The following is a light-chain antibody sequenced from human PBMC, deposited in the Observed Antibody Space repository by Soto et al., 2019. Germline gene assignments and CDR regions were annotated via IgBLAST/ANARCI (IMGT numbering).Light chain of an antibody. Sequence: QSVLTQPPSVSGAPGQRVTISCTGSSSNIGAGYDVHWYQQLPGTAPNLLIYGNSNRPSGVPDRFSGSKSGTSASLAITGLQAEDEADYDCQSYDSSLSGYVFGTGTKVTVL. V-gene: IGLV1-40*01. CDR1: SSNIGAGYD. CDR3: QSYDSSLSGYV. CDR2: GNS. J-gene: IGLJ1*01.